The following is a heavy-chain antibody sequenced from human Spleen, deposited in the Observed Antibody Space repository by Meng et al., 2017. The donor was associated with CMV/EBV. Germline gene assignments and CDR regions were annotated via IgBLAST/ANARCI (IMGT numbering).Heavy chain of an antibody. CDR3: ARDNSPY. Sequence: GGSLRLSCAASGFTFSSYGMHWVRQAPGKGLEWVAFIRYDGSNKYYADSVKGRFTISRDNAKNSLYLQMNSLRAEDTAVYYCARDNSPYWGQGTLVTVSS. CDR2: IRYDGSNK. D-gene: IGHD4-23*01. J-gene: IGHJ4*02. V-gene: IGHV3-30*02. CDR1: GFTFSSYG.